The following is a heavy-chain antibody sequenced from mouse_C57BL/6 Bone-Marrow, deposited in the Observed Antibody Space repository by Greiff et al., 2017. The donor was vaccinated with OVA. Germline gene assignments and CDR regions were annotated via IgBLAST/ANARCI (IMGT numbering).Heavy chain of an antibody. J-gene: IGHJ3*01. Sequence: VQLKQSGPELVKPGASVKISCKASGYSFTGYYMNWVKQSPEKSLVWIGEINPSTGGTTYNQKFKAKATLTVDKSSSTAYMQLKSLTSEDSAVYYCAKEYDSWFADWGQGTLVTVSA. CDR2: INPSTGGT. CDR3: AKEYDSWFAD. CDR1: GYSFTGYY. V-gene: IGHV1-42*01. D-gene: IGHD2-4*01.